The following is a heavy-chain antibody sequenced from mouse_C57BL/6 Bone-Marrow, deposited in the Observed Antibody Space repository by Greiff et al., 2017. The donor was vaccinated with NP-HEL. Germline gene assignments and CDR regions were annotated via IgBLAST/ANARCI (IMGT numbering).Heavy chain of an antibody. Sequence: DVQLVESGGGLVKPGGSLKLSCAASGFTFSSYAMSWVRQTPEKRLEWVATISDGGSYTYYPDNVKGRFTISRDNAKNNLYLQMSHLKSEDTAMYYCARDIPITTVVARYWYFDVWGTGTTVTVSS. CDR2: ISDGGSYT. CDR1: GFTFSSYA. J-gene: IGHJ1*03. D-gene: IGHD1-1*01. V-gene: IGHV5-4*01. CDR3: ARDIPITTVVARYWYFDV.